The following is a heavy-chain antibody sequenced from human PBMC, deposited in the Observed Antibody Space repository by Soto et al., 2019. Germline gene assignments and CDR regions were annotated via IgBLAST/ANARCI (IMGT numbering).Heavy chain of an antibody. Sequence: GASVKVSCKVSGYTLTELSMHWVRQAPGKGLEWMGGFDPEDGETIYAQKFQGRVTMTEDTSTDTAYMELSSLRSEDRAVYYCEKSLGYCSGGSCPSGMDVWGQGPTVTVSS. CDR1: GYTLTELS. J-gene: IGHJ6*02. D-gene: IGHD2-15*01. V-gene: IGHV1-24*01. CDR2: FDPEDGET. CDR3: EKSLGYCSGGSCPSGMDV.